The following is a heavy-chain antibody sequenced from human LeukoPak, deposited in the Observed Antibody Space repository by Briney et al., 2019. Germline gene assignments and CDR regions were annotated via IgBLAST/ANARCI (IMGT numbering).Heavy chain of an antibody. CDR1: GFTFSSYS. Sequence: GGSLRLSCAASGFTFSSYSMNWVRQAPGKGLEWVSSISSSSSYIYYADSVKGRFTISRDNAKNSLYLQMNSLRAEDTAVYYCARDPPYDSSGYYFGPGSFDYWGQGTLVTVSS. CDR2: ISSSSSYI. J-gene: IGHJ4*02. V-gene: IGHV3-21*01. CDR3: ARDPPYDSSGYYFGPGSFDY. D-gene: IGHD3-22*01.